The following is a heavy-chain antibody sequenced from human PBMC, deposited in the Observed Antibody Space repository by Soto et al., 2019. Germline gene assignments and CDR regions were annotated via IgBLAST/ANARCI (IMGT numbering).Heavy chain of an antibody. CDR3: AKDQGFGNLGAEYFHH. V-gene: IGHV3-23*01. CDR1: GFTFTTYA. J-gene: IGHJ1*01. CDR2: ISGSGLST. D-gene: IGHD3-10*01. Sequence: SGGSLRLSCAASGFTFTTYAMNWVRQAPGKGLEWVSLISGSGLSTYYADSVKGRFTISRDNSKNTLYLQMNDLRAEDTAVYYCAKDQGFGNLGAEYFHHWGQGSLVTVSS.